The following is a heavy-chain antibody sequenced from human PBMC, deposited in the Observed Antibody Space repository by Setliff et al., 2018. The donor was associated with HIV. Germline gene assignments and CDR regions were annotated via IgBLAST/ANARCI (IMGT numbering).Heavy chain of an antibody. Sequence: SVKVSCKASGYTFTSYGISWVRQAPGQRPEWMGGTNPQSDIANYAQRFQGRVTITADHSTTTTYMELTSLRADDTAVYYCVRVGPWYYARSGYLASWDYWGQGTLVTVSS. V-gene: IGHV1-69*10. CDR1: GYTFTSYG. CDR2: TNPQSDIA. CDR3: VRVGPWYYARSGYLASWDY. D-gene: IGHD3-22*01. J-gene: IGHJ4*02.